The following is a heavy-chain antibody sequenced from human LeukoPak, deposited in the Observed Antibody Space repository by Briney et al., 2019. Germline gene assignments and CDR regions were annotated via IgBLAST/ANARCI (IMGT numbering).Heavy chain of an antibody. CDR2: INHSGST. J-gene: IGHJ6*03. CDR1: GGSFSGYY. V-gene: IGHV4-34*01. D-gene: IGHD1-1*01. CDR3: AIGNRYYYYMDV. Sequence: SETLPLTCAVYGGSFSGYYWGWIRQPPGKGLEWIGEINHSGSTNYIPSLKSRVTISVDTSKNQFSLKLSSVTAADTAVYYCAIGNRYYYYMDVWGKGTTVTVSS.